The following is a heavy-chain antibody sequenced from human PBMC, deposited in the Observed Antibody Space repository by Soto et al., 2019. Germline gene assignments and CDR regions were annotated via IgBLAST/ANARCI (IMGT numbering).Heavy chain of an antibody. J-gene: IGHJ4*02. Sequence: QVQLQESGPGLVKPSETLSLTCTVSGGSISSYYWSWIRQPPGKGLEWIGYIYYSVSTNYNPSLKSRVTITVDTSKNQFSLKLSSVTAADTAVYYCARDRRERGLDYWGQGTLVTVSS. CDR3: ARDRRERGLDY. CDR1: GGSISSYY. V-gene: IGHV4-59*01. CDR2: IYYSVST. D-gene: IGHD1-1*01.